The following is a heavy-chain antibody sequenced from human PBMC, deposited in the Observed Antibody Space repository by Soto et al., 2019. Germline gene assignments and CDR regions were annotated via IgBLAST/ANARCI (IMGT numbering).Heavy chain of an antibody. CDR2: IYYSGST. CDR1: GGSISSGGYY. CDR3: ARAPRESGSRYGMDV. J-gene: IGHJ6*02. D-gene: IGHD1-26*01. Sequence: PSETLSLTCTVSGGSISSGGYYWSWIRQHPGKGLEWIGYIYYSGSTYYNPSLKSRVTISVDTSKNQFSLKLSSVTAADTAVYYCARAPRESGSRYGMDVWGQGTTVTVSS. V-gene: IGHV4-31*03.